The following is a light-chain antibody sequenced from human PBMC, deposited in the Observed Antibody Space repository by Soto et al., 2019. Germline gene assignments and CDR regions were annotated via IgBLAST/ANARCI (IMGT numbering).Light chain of an antibody. V-gene: IGKV3-11*01. CDR1: QSVSSY. CDR3: QQRSNWPPT. J-gene: IGKJ4*01. CDR2: DAS. Sequence: DIVVTQSPATLSLSPGERATLSCRASQSVSSYLAWYQQKPGQAPRLLIYDASNRATGIPARFSGSGSGTDFTLTISSLEPEDFAVYYCQQRSNWPPTFGGGTKVEIK.